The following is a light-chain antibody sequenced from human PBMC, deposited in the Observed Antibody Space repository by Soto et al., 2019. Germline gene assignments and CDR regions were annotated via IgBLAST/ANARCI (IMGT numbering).Light chain of an antibody. J-gene: IGLJ1*01. V-gene: IGLV2-14*01. CDR3: SSYTSSSTPGYV. CDR2: DVS. Sequence: QSVLTQPASVSGSPGQSITISCTGTSSDVGGYNYVSWYQQHPGKAPKLMIYDVSNRPSGVSNRFSGSKSGNTASLTISGLQPEDEADYYCSSYTSSSTPGYVFGTGTKLTVL. CDR1: SSDVGGYNY.